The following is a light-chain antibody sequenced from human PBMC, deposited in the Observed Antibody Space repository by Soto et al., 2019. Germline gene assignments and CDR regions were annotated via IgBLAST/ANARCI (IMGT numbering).Light chain of an antibody. J-gene: IGLJ1*01. V-gene: IGLV2-14*01. CDR3: ISFITSSSYF. Sequence: QSALTQPASVYGSPGQSITISCTGSSNNVGGYNYVSWYQQHPGKAPKLMIYEVSTLPSGVSHRFSASKSGNTASLTISGRPAESEADYYCISFITSSSYFVGTGNKLTV. CDR2: EVS. CDR1: SNNVGGYNY.